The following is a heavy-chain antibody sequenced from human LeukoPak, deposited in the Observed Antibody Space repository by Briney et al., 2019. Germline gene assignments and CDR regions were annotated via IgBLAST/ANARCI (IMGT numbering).Heavy chain of an antibody. CDR1: GGTFSSYT. D-gene: IGHD2-15*01. CDR2: IIPILGIA. Sequence: ASVKVSCKASGGTFSSYTISWVRQAPGQGLEWRGRIIPILGIANYAQKFQGRVTITADKSTSTAYMELSSLRSEDTAVNYCAREEIGYCSGGSCFLFDYWGQGTLVTVSS. V-gene: IGHV1-69*04. CDR3: AREEIGYCSGGSCFLFDY. J-gene: IGHJ4*02.